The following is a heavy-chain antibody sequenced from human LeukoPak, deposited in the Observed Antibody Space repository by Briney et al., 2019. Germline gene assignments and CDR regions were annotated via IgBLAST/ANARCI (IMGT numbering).Heavy chain of an antibody. D-gene: IGHD2-15*01. Sequence: SETLSLTCTVSGGSISSGDYYWSWIRQPPGKGLEWIGYIYYSGSTYFNPSLKSRITISVDTSKNQFSLKLSSVIAADTAVYYCAREYCSGGSCYSIYYYGMDVWGQGTTVTVSS. V-gene: IGHV4-30-4*01. CDR2: IYYSGST. CDR1: GGSISSGDYY. CDR3: AREYCSGGSCYSIYYYGMDV. J-gene: IGHJ6*02.